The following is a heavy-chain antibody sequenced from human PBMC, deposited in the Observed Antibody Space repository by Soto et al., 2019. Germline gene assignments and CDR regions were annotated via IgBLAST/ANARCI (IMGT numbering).Heavy chain of an antibody. D-gene: IGHD2-15*01. CDR2: IYYSGST. CDR1: GGSISSYY. Sequence: SETLSLTCTVSGGSISSYYWSWIRQPPGKGLEWIGYIYYSGSTNYNPSLKSRVTISVDTSKNQFSLKLSSVTAADQAVYYCARGGCSGGSCYYQPDAFDIWGQGTMVTVSS. CDR3: ARGGCSGGSCYYQPDAFDI. V-gene: IGHV4-59*01. J-gene: IGHJ3*02.